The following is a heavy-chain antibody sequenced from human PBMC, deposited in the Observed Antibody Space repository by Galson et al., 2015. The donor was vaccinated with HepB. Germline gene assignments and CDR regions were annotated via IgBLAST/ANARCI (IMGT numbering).Heavy chain of an antibody. Sequence: LSLTCTVSGGSISSSSSYWGWIRQPPGKGLEWIGTIYYSGSTYYNPSLKSRVTISVDTSKNQFSLKLSSVTAADTAVYYCARHFVWGDDYDLFYYFDYWGQGTLVTVSS. CDR1: GGSISSSSSY. V-gene: IGHV4-39*01. J-gene: IGHJ4*02. CDR2: IYYSGST. CDR3: ARHFVWGDDYDLFYYFDY. D-gene: IGHD5-24*01.